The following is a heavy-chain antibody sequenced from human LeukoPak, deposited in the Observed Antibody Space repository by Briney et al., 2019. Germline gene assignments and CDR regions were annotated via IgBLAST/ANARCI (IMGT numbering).Heavy chain of an antibody. V-gene: IGHV3-30*04. CDR3: ASSSMVRGVSVTPEYYYYYGMDV. CDR2: ISYDGSNK. D-gene: IGHD3-10*01. Sequence: GRSLRLSCAASGFTFSSYAMHWVRQAPGKGLEWVAVISYDGSNKYYADSVKGRFTISRDNSKNTLYLQMNSLRAEDTAVYYCASSSMVRGVSVTPEYYYYYGMDVWGKGTTVTVSS. CDR1: GFTFSSYA. J-gene: IGHJ6*04.